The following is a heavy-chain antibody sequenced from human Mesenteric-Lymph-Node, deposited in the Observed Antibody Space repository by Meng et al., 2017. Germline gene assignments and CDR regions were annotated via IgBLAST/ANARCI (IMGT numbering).Heavy chain of an antibody. J-gene: IGHJ4*02. CDR3: AKGTITPPGTGWGYYCDY. Sequence: GGSLRLSCAASGFTFSSYAMSWVRHAPGKGLEWVSHISGSAGITQYTDSVKSRFTISRDNSNNMLYLHMNSLRAEDTAVYYCAKGTITPPGTGWGYYCDYWGRGTLVTVSS. CDR2: ISGSAGIT. CDR1: GFTFSSYA. D-gene: IGHD1-1*01. V-gene: IGHV3-23*01.